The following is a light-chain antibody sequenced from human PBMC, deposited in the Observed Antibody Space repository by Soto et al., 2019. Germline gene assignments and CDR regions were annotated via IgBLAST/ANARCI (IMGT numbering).Light chain of an antibody. CDR3: QQYYSYPRT. CDR2: AAS. J-gene: IGKJ1*01. V-gene: IGKV1-8*01. CDR1: QGISSY. Sequence: IQMTPSPSSVSASVLYRVAITCRASQGISSYLAWYQQKPGKAPKLLIYAASTLQSGVPSRFSGSGSGTDFTLTISCLQSGDFATYYCQQYYSYPRTFGQGTKVDI.